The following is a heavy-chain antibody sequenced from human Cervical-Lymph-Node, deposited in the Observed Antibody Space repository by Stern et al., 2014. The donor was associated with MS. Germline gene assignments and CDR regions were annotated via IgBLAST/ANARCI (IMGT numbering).Heavy chain of an antibody. V-gene: IGHV5-51*01. CDR2: IFPADSDT. CDR3: ARHHGHSPTPFDS. Sequence: VQLGQSGSEVKKPGESLKISCKASRDSFTHSWIGWVRQMPGKGLEWMGIIFPADSDTQYSPSSEAQVTFSVDRSPSPAYLQWSSLKASDTAIYYCARHHGHSPTPFDSWGQGTRVTVSS. J-gene: IGHJ4*02. CDR1: RDSFTHSW. D-gene: IGHD5-24*01.